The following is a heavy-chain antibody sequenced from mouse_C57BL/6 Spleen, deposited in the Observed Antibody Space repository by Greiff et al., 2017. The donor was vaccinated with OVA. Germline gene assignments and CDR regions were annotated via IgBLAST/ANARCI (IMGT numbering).Heavy chain of an antibody. CDR3: ARVYYSNYFDY. Sequence: ESGPGLVKPSQSLSLTCSVTGYSITSGYYWNWIRQFPGNKLEWMGYISYDGSNNYNPSLKNRISITRDTSKNQFFLKLNSVTTEDTATYYCARVYYSNYFDYWGQGTTLTVSS. CDR2: ISYDGSN. V-gene: IGHV3-6*01. J-gene: IGHJ2*01. D-gene: IGHD2-5*01. CDR1: GYSITSGYY.